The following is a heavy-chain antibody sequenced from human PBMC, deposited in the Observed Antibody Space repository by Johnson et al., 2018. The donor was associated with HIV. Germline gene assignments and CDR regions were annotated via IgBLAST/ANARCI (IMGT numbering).Heavy chain of an antibody. D-gene: IGHD1-26*01. CDR3: AKDRGGSYLLFGAFDI. V-gene: IGHV3-30*18. CDR1: GFTFSSYG. Sequence: QEKLVESGGGVVQPGRSLRLSCAASGFTFSSYGMHWVRQAPGKGMEWVAVISYDGSNKYYADSVKGRFTISRDNSKNTLYLQMNSLRAEDTAVYYCAKDRGGSYLLFGAFDIWGPGTLVTVSS. CDR2: ISYDGSNK. J-gene: IGHJ3*02.